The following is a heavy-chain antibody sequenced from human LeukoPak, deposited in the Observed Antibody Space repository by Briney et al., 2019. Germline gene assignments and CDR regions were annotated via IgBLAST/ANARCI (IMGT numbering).Heavy chain of an antibody. V-gene: IGHV4-4*07. D-gene: IGHD3-10*01. Sequence: SETLSLTCTVSGGSISSYYWSWIRQPAGKGLEWIGRIDTSGNTNYKPSFKSRVTMSVDTSKKQFSLKLSSVTAADTAVYYCARLLLWFGEAYFDYWGQGTLVTVSS. CDR3: ARLLLWFGEAYFDY. CDR1: GGSISSYY. CDR2: IDTSGNT. J-gene: IGHJ4*02.